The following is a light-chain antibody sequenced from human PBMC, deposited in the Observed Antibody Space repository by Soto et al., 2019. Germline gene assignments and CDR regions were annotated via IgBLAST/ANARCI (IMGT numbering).Light chain of an antibody. Sequence: EIVLTQSPGTLSLSPGERATLSCRASQSVSSSYLAWYQQKPGQAPRLLIYGASSRATGIPDRFSGSGSGTDFTLTISRLEPEDFAVYYCQQYGSPLTCGQGTKVDIK. CDR3: QQYGSPLT. J-gene: IGKJ1*01. CDR1: QSVSSSY. V-gene: IGKV3-20*01. CDR2: GAS.